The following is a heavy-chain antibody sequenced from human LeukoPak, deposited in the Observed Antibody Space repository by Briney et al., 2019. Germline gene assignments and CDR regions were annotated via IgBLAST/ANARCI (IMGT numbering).Heavy chain of an antibody. V-gene: IGHV4-59*08. J-gene: IGHJ4*02. CDR2: IYDSGST. CDR3: ARGYGSSSWYDY. CDR1: GGSISSYY. Sequence: SETLSLTCTVSGGSISSYYWSWIRHPPGKGLEWIGHIYDSGSTNYSPSLKSRATISADTSKNQFSLRLSSVTAADTAVYYCARGYGSSSWYDYWGQGTLVTVSS. D-gene: IGHD6-13*01.